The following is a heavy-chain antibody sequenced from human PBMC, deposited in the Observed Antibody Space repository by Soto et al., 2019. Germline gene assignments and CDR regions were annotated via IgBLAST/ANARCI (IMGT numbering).Heavy chain of an antibody. CDR1: GGSISSSNW. Sequence: PSETLSLTCAVSGGSISSSNWWSWVRQPPGKGLEWIGEIYHSGSTNYDPSLKSRVTISVDKSKNQFSLKLSSVTAADTAVYYCASRMGSGYYSGWFDPWGQGTLVTVSS. CDR2: IYHSGST. V-gene: IGHV4-4*02. D-gene: IGHD3-22*01. CDR3: ASRMGSGYYSGWFDP. J-gene: IGHJ5*02.